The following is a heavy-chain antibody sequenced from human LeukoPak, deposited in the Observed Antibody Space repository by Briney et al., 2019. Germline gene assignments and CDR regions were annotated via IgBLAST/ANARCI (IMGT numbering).Heavy chain of an antibody. CDR3: ARDHYYFDY. CDR2: ISAYNGNT. Sequence: VASVTVSFTASGYTFTSYGISWVRQAPGQGLEWMGWISAYNGNTNYAQKLQGRVTMTTDTSTSTAYMELRSLRSDDTAVYYCARDHYYFDYWGQGTLVTVSS. J-gene: IGHJ4*02. V-gene: IGHV1-18*01. CDR1: GYTFTSYG.